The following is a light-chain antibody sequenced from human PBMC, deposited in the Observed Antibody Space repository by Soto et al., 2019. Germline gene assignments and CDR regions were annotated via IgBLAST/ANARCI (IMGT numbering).Light chain of an antibody. CDR1: ESVSTY. CDR2: DTS. V-gene: IGKV3-11*01. J-gene: IGKJ4*01. CDR3: QQRSSWPLT. Sequence: EVVLAQSPATLFLSPGDRATLSCRANESVSTYLAWYQQKPGQSPRLLIYDTSKSATGIPARFSGSGSGTDFTLTTVSLEPEDFVFYYCQQRSSWPLTFGGGTKVDIK.